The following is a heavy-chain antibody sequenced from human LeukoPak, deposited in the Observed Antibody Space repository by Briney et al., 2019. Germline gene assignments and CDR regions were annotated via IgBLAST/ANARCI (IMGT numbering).Heavy chain of an antibody. Sequence: SGGSLRLSCAASGFTFSSYAMSWVRQAPGKGLEWVSTISGGGGSTYYVDSVKGRFTISRDNSKNTLYLQMNSLRAEDTAVYYCARVVPPTDYGSGSYFWDPYYFDYWGQGTLVTVSS. D-gene: IGHD3-10*01. CDR2: ISGGGGST. V-gene: IGHV3-23*01. CDR1: GFTFSSYA. J-gene: IGHJ4*02. CDR3: ARVVPPTDYGSGSYFWDPYYFDY.